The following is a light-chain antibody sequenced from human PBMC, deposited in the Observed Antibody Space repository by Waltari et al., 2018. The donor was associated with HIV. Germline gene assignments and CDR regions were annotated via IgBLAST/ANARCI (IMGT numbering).Light chain of an antibody. CDR1: TSDVGGYRY. CDR3: KSYAGSNNPYV. J-gene: IGLJ1*01. V-gene: IGLV2-8*01. CDR2: DVS. Sequence: QSALTQPPSASGSPGQSVTISCTGTTSDVGGYRYVSWYQHHPCKAPKLILYDVSKRPSGVPDRFSGSKSGNTASLTVSGLQADDEADYYCKSYAGSNNPYVFGTGTKVTVL.